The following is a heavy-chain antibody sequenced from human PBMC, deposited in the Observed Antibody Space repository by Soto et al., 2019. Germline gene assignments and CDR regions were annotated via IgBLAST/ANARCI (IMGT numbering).Heavy chain of an antibody. CDR1: GFTFSSYG. CDR3: AKDPPRVRGYSYGRTRWYYFDY. Sequence: GGSLRLSCAASGFTFSSYGMHWVRQAPGKGLEWVAVISYDGSNKYYADSVKGRFTISRDNSKNTLYLQMNSLRAEDTAVYYCAKDPPRVRGYSYGRTRWYYFDYWGQGTLVTVSS. J-gene: IGHJ4*02. D-gene: IGHD5-18*01. V-gene: IGHV3-30*18. CDR2: ISYDGSNK.